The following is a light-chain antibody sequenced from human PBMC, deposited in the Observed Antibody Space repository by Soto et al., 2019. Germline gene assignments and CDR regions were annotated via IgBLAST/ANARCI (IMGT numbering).Light chain of an antibody. CDR3: QQYGSSPT. J-gene: IGKJ5*01. CDR1: QSLTTSY. Sequence: EIVLTQSPGTLSLFPGGRATLSCRASQSLTTSYLAWYQQKPGQAPRLLIYGASSRATGIPDRFSGSGSGTDFTLTISRLEPEDFAVYYCQQYGSSPTFGQGTRLEIK. CDR2: GAS. V-gene: IGKV3-20*01.